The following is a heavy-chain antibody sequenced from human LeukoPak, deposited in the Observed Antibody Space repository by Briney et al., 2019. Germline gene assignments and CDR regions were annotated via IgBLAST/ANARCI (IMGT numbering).Heavy chain of an antibody. J-gene: IGHJ6*02. Sequence: GGSLRLSCAASGFTVSSNYMSWVRQAPGKWLEWVSVIYSGGSTYYADSVKGRFTISRDNSKNTLYLQMNSLRAEDTAVYYCARDLGYYDILTGYRPYYYYGMDVWGQGTTVTVSS. CDR3: ARDLGYYDILTGYRPYYYYGMDV. V-gene: IGHV3-53*01. CDR1: GFTVSSNY. CDR2: IYSGGST. D-gene: IGHD3-9*01.